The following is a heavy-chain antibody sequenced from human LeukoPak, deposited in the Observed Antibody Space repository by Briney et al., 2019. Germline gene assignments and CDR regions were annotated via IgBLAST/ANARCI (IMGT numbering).Heavy chain of an antibody. V-gene: IGHV1-18*01. J-gene: IGHJ4*02. CDR1: GYTFTSYG. D-gene: IGHD2-21*02. CDR3: ARDGSDCGGDCYFGISNY. CDR2: ISANNGNT. Sequence: GASVKVSCTASGYTFTSYGISWVRQAPGQGLEWMGWISANNGNTHYAQKFQGRVTMTTDTSTTTAYMELRSLSSDDTAVYYCARDGSDCGGDCYFGISNYWGQGTLVTVSS.